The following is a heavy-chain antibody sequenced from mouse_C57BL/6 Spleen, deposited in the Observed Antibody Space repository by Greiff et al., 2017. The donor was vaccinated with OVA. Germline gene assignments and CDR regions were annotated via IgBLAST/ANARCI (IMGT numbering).Heavy chain of an antibody. J-gene: IGHJ4*01. D-gene: IGHD2-13*01. Sequence: SGAELVRPGASVKMSCKASGYTFTSYNMHWVKQTPRQGLEWIGAIYPGNGDTSYNQKFKGKATLTVDKSSSPAYMQLSSLTSEDSAVDFCARSGDGDYVGYAMDDWGQGTSVTVSS. CDR1: GYTFTSYN. V-gene: IGHV1-12*01. CDR2: IYPGNGDT. CDR3: ARSGDGDYVGYAMDD.